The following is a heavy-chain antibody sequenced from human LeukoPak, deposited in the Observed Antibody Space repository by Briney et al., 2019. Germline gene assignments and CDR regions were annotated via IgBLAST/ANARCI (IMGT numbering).Heavy chain of an antibody. CDR3: ARDRAYSSSWYESNWFDP. V-gene: IGHV1-8*01. CDR2: MNPNSGNT. D-gene: IGHD6-13*01. J-gene: IGHJ5*02. CDR1: GYTFTSYD. Sequence: GASVKVSCKASGYTFTSYDINWVRQATGQGLEWMGWMNPNSGNTGYAQKFQGRVTMTRNTAISTAYMELSSLRSEDTAVYYCARDRAYSSSWYESNWFDPWGQGTLVTVSS.